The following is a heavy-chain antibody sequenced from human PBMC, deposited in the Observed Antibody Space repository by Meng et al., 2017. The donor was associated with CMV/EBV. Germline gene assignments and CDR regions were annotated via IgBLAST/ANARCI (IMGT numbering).Heavy chain of an antibody. J-gene: IGHJ4*02. Sequence: LRLSCAVYGGSFSGYYWSWIRQPPAKGLEWIAEINHRGSTNYNPSLKSRVTISVDTSKNQFSLKLSSVTAADTAVYYCVRAYGNWGQGTLVTVSS. D-gene: IGHD4-17*01. V-gene: IGHV4-34*01. CDR2: INHRGST. CDR1: GGSFSGYY. CDR3: VRAYGN.